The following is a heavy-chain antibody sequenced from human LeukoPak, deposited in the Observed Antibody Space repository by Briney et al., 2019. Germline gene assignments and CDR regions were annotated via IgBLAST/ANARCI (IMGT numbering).Heavy chain of an antibody. CDR2: IIPILGIA. J-gene: IGHJ4*02. CDR3: ARRSSSWTKFPFDY. Sequence: ASVKVSCKASGGTFSSYAISWVRQAPGQGLEWMGRIIPILGIANYAQKFQGRVTMTRNTSISTAYMELSSLRSEDTAVYYCARRSSSWTKFPFDYWGQGTLVTVSS. D-gene: IGHD6-13*01. CDR1: GGTFSSYA. V-gene: IGHV1-69*04.